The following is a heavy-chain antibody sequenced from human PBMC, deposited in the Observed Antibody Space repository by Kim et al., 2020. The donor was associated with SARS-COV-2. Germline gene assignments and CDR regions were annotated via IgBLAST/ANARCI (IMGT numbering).Heavy chain of an antibody. J-gene: IGHJ4*02. CDR2: ISSSSSYI. V-gene: IGHV3-21*01. D-gene: IGHD3-22*01. CDR3: ARSSADYYDSSGELDY. Sequence: GGSLRLSCAASGFTFSSYSMNWVRQAPGKGLEWVSSISSSSSYIYYADSVKGRFTISRDNAKNSLYLQMNSLRAEDTAVYYCARSSADYYDSSGELDYWGQGTLVTVSS. CDR1: GFTFSSYS.